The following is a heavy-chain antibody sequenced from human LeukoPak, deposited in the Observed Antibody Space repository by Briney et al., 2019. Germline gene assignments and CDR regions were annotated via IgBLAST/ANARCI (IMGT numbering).Heavy chain of an antibody. CDR2: INPNSGGT. Sequence: ASVKVSCKASGYTFTGYYMHWVRQAPGQGLEWMGWINPNSGGTNYAQKFQGRVTMTRDTSTSTVYMELSSLRSEDTAVYYCARDGITMVRGVDYYYYYYMDVWGKGTTVTISS. J-gene: IGHJ6*03. CDR3: ARDGITMVRGVDYYYYYYMDV. V-gene: IGHV1-2*02. D-gene: IGHD3-10*01. CDR1: GYTFTGYY.